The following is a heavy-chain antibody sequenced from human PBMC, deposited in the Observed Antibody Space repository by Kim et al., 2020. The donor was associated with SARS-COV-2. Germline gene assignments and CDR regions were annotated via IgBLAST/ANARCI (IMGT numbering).Heavy chain of an antibody. D-gene: IGHD2-15*01. CDR3: ATRRDCSGGSCYSHFDY. CDR1: GYTLTELS. V-gene: IGHV1-24*01. CDR2: FDPEDGET. Sequence: ASVKVSCKVSGYTLTELSMHWVRQAPGKGLEWMGGFDPEDGETIYAQKFQGRVTMTEDTSTDTAYMELSSLRSEDTAVYYCATRRDCSGGSCYSHFDYWGQGTLVTVSS. J-gene: IGHJ4*02.